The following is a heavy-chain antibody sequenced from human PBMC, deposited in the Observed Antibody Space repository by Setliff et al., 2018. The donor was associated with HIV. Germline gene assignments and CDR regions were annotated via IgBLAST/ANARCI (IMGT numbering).Heavy chain of an antibody. CDR3: ARGLYGDYGGDLNWLDP. Sequence: ASVKVSCKTSGYNFENYAINWVRQAPGQGLEWMGWINANSGSPTYAQAFTGRFFFSVDTAVATAYLQINNLKTEATAVYFCARGLYGDYGGDLNWLDPWGHGTRVTVSS. D-gene: IGHD4-17*01. CDR1: GYNFENYA. CDR2: INANSGSP. V-gene: IGHV7-4-1*02. J-gene: IGHJ5*02.